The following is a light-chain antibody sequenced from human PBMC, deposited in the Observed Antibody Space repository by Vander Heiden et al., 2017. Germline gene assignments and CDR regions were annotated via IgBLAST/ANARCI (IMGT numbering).Light chain of an antibody. V-gene: IGLV1-47*01. Sequence: QSVLTQPPSASGPPGQRVTISCSGSSSNIGNNFVSWYQQLPGTAPKLLIYRNYQRPSGVPDRFSGSKSGTSASLAISGLRSEDEADYYCAAWDDSLSGPVFGGGTKLTVL. CDR2: RNY. CDR3: AAWDDSLSGPV. CDR1: SSNIGNNF. J-gene: IGLJ3*02.